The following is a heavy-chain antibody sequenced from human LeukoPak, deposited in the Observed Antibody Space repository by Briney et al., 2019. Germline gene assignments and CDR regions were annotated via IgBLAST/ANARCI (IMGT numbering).Heavy chain of an antibody. D-gene: IGHD1/OR15-1a*01. CDR3: AKDINKMGPGYYYGMDV. CDR1: GFTFSSYA. CDR2: ISGSGGST. V-gene: IGHV3-23*01. J-gene: IGHJ6*02. Sequence: GGSLRLSCAASGFTFSSYAMSWVRQAPGKGLEWVSAISGSGGSTYYADSVKGRFTISRDNSKNTLYLQMNSLRAEDTAVYYCAKDINKMGPGYYYGMDVWGQGTTVTVSS.